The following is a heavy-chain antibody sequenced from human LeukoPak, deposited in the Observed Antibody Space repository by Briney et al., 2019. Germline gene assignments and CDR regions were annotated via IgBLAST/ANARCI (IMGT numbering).Heavy chain of an antibody. D-gene: IGHD3-22*01. V-gene: IGHV1-69*01. CDR2: IIPIFGTA. CDR3: ARDGPYDSSGYYYSTPFDY. J-gene: IGHJ4*02. Sequence: GSSVKVSCKASGGTFSSYAISWVRQAPGQGLEWMGGIIPIFGTANYAQKFQGRVTITADESTSTAYMELSSLRSEDTAVYYCARDGPYDSSGYYYSTPFDYWGQGTLVTVSS. CDR1: GGTFSSYA.